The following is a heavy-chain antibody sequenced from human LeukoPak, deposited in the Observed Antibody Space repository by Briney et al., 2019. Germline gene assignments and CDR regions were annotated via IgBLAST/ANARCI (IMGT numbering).Heavy chain of an antibody. CDR1: GDSISSGNYY. J-gene: IGHJ2*01. Sequence: SETLSLTCTVSGDSISSGNYYWSWIRQHPGKGLEWIGYIYYSGSTYYNPSLKSRVTISVDTSKNQFSLKLSSVTAADTAVYYCARDNHYDSSGYYDWYFDLWGRGTLVTVSS. D-gene: IGHD3-22*01. CDR2: IYYSGST. CDR3: ARDNHYDSSGYYDWYFDL. V-gene: IGHV4-31*03.